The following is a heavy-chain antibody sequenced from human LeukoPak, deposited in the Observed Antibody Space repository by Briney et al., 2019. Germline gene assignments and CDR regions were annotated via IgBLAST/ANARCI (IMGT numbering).Heavy chain of an antibody. Sequence: PGGSLRLSCAASGFTFGSYWMHWVRQAPGKGLVWVSRINSDGSTTNYADSVKGRFTVSRDNAKSTLNLQMNSLRAEDTAVYYCARGDGDYQRGYYFVYWGQGTLVTVSS. CDR2: INSDGSTT. V-gene: IGHV3-74*01. D-gene: IGHD4-17*01. J-gene: IGHJ4*02. CDR3: ARGDGDYQRGYYFVY. CDR1: GFTFGSYW.